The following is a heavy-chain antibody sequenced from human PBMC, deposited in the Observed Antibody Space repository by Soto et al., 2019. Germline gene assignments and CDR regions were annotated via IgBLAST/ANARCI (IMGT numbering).Heavy chain of an antibody. D-gene: IGHD3-22*01. CDR3: AIYDSSGSRGFQH. CDR1: VGSISSGVYY. CDR2: IFYSGST. V-gene: IGHV4-31*03. J-gene: IGHJ1*01. Sequence: LSLTCTVSVGSISSGVYYWSWIRQHPGKGLEWIGYIFYSGSTYYNPSLKSRVTISVDTSKSQFSLKLSSVTAADTAVYYCAIYDSSGSRGFQHWGQGTLVTVSS.